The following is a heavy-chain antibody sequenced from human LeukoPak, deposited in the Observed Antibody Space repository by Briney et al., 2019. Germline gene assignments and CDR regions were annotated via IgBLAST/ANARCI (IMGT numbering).Heavy chain of an antibody. Sequence: PGGSLRLSCAASGFTFSSYEMNWVRQAPGKGLEWVGRIKSKTDGGTTDYAAPVKGRFTISGDDSKNTLYLQMNSLKTEDTAVYYCTTDSSSWPFDYWGQGTLVTVSS. CDR1: GFTFSSYE. CDR3: TTDSSSWPFDY. J-gene: IGHJ4*02. CDR2: IKSKTDGGTT. V-gene: IGHV3-15*01. D-gene: IGHD6-13*01.